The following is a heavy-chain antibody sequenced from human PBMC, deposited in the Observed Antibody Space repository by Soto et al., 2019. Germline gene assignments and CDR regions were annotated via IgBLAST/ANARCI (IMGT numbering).Heavy chain of an antibody. D-gene: IGHD3-22*01. V-gene: IGHV1-69*13. Sequence: SVKVSCKASGGTFSSYAISWVRQAPGQGLEWMGGIIPIFGTANYAQKFQGRVTITADESTSTAYMELSSLRSEDTAVYYCARGGYYYDSSGYYHTALSFDYWGQGTLVTVSS. J-gene: IGHJ4*02. CDR2: IIPIFGTA. CDR1: GGTFSSYA. CDR3: ARGGYYYDSSGYYHTALSFDY.